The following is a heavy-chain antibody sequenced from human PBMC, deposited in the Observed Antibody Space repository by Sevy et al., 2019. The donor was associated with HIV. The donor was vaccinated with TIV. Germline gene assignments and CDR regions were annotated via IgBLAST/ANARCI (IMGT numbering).Heavy chain of an antibody. CDR2: ISYSGST. Sequence: GSLRLSCTVSGGSISSYYWSWIRQPPGKGLEWIGYISYSGSTYYNPSLKSRVTISVDTSKSQLSLKLNSVTAADTAVYYCAKYTGGYYDPSGYRNSYFDLWGRGALVTVSS. CDR1: GGSISSYY. V-gene: IGHV4-59*01. J-gene: IGHJ2*01. CDR3: AKYTGGYYDPSGYRNSYFDL. D-gene: IGHD3-22*01.